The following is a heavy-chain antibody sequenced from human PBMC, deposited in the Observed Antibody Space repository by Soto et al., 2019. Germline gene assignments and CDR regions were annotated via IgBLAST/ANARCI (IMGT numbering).Heavy chain of an antibody. CDR3: TRGCSGGSCYFRGAFDI. J-gene: IGHJ3*02. D-gene: IGHD2-15*01. CDR1: GFSLSTSGVG. Sequence: QITLKESGPTLVKPTQTLTLTCTFSGFSLSTSGVGVGWIRQPPGKALEWLALIYWSDDKRYSPSLKSRLTITKDTSKNQVDLTMTNMDPVDTATYYCTRGCSGGSCYFRGAFDIWGQGTMVTVSS. V-gene: IGHV2-5*01. CDR2: IYWSDDK.